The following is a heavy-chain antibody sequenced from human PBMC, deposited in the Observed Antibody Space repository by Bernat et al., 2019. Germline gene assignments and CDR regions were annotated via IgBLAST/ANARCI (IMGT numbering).Heavy chain of an antibody. CDR2: IRSGGSSG. J-gene: IGHJ4*02. D-gene: IGHD1-26*01. V-gene: IGHV3-33*01. Sequence: QVQLVESGGGVVQPGRSLRLSCAASGFIFSSYGIHWVRQAPGKGLEWVAVIRSGGSSGYNGDCVRGRFTISRDNAKKTLYQQMGSRRAEDTAVYYCARGGGYSGYYDYWGQGTLVTVSS. CDR3: ARGGGYSGYYDY. CDR1: GFIFSSYG.